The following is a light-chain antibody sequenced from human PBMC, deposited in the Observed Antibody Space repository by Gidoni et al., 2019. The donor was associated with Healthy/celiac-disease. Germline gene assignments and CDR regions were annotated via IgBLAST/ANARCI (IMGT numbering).Light chain of an antibody. CDR2: ATS. Sequence: DIQMTQSPSSLSASVGDRVTITCRASQSISSYLNWYQQKPGKAPKLLIYATSSLQSGVPSRLSGSGSGTDFTLTISSLQPEDFATYYCQQSYSTHPLTFXGXTKVEIK. J-gene: IGKJ4*01. CDR1: QSISSY. CDR3: QQSYSTHPLT. V-gene: IGKV1-39*01.